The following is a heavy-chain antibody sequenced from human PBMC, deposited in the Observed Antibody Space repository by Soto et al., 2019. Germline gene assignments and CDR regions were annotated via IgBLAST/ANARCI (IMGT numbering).Heavy chain of an antibody. CDR1: GGSISSYY. J-gene: IGHJ4*02. CDR3: ARGPPGYCSGGSCYSGGAYFDY. Sequence: PSETLSLTCTVSGGSISSYYWSWIRQPPGKGLEWIGYIYYSGSTNYNPSLKSRVTISVDTSKNQFSLELSSVTAADTAVYYCARGPPGYCSGGSCYSGGAYFDYWGQGTLVTVSS. CDR2: IYYSGST. D-gene: IGHD2-15*01. V-gene: IGHV4-59*01.